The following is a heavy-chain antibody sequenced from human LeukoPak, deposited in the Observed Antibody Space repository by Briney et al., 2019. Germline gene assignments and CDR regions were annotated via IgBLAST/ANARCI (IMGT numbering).Heavy chain of an antibody. J-gene: IGHJ6*02. Sequence: EASVKVSCKASGYTFTSYGISWVRQAPGQGLEWMGWISAYNGNTNYAQKLQGRVTMTTDTSTSTAYMELRSLRPDDTAVYYCARVLNYYDSSGYYQKIDYYYYGMDVWGQGTTVTVSS. D-gene: IGHD3-22*01. CDR2: ISAYNGNT. CDR3: ARVLNYYDSSGYYQKIDYYYYGMDV. V-gene: IGHV1-18*01. CDR1: GYTFTSYG.